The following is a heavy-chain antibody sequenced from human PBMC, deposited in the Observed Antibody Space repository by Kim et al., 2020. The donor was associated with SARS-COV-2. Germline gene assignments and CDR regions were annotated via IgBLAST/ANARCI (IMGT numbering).Heavy chain of an antibody. CDR2: IYYSGST. CDR1: GGSISSYY. Sequence: SETLSLTCTVSGGSISSYYWSWIRQPPGKGLEWIGYIYYSGSTTYNPSLKSRVTISVDTSKNQFSLKLSSVTAADTAVYYCARALYCSSTSCQYYYMDV. D-gene: IGHD2-2*01. J-gene: IGHJ6*03. V-gene: IGHV4-59*08. CDR3: ARALYCSSTSCQYYYMDV.